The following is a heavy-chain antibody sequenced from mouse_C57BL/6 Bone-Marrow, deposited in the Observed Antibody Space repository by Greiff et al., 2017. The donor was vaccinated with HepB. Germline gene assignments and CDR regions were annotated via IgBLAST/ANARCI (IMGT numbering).Heavy chain of an antibody. CDR2: IWSGGST. Sequence: QVQLQQSGPGLVQPSQSLSITCTVSGFSLTSYGVHWVRQSPGKGLEWLGVIWSGGSTDYNAAFISRLSISKDNSKSQVFFKMNSLQADDTAIYYCARNGIIYYYGRGAMDYWGQGTSVTVSS. D-gene: IGHD1-1*01. J-gene: IGHJ4*01. V-gene: IGHV2-2*01. CDR1: GFSLTSYG. CDR3: ARNGIIYYYGRGAMDY.